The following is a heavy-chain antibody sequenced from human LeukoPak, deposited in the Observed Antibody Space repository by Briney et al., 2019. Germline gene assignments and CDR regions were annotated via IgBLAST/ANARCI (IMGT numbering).Heavy chain of an antibody. Sequence: PGGSLRLSCAASGFIFSTQWMHWVRHAPGKGLEWVSGINGDGTSTIYAGSVKGRFTISRDNAKNTLYLQMNSLRADGTAIYYCMRGYDIWGQGTMVTVSS. CDR1: GFIFSTQW. CDR2: INGDGTST. J-gene: IGHJ3*02. CDR3: MRGYDI. V-gene: IGHV3-74*01.